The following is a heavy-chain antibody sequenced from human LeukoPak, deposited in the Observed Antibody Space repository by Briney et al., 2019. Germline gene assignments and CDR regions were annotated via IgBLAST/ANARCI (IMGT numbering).Heavy chain of an antibody. V-gene: IGHV3-9*01. CDR3: ARDQGAAAGNWFDP. D-gene: IGHD6-13*01. CDR2: INWNSGNI. CDR1: GFTFDDYA. J-gene: IGHJ5*02. Sequence: GGSLRLSCAASGFTFDDYAMHWVRHAPGKGLEWVSAINWNSGNIGYADSVKGRFTISRDNAKNSLYLQMNSLRAEDTAVYYCARDQGAAAGNWFDPWGQGTLVTVSS.